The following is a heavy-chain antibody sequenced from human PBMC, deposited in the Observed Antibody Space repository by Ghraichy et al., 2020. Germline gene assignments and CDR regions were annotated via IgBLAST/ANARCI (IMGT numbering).Heavy chain of an antibody. CDR2: IYYSGST. CDR1: GGSISSGGYY. CDR3: ARESLRAATDY. V-gene: IGHV4-31*03. Sequence: TLSLTCTVSGGSISSGGYYWSWIRQHPGKGLEWIGYIYYSGSTYYNPSLKSRVTISVDTSKNQFSLKLSSVTAADTAVYCARESLRAATDYWGQGTLVTVSS. J-gene: IGHJ4*02. D-gene: IGHD1-26*01.